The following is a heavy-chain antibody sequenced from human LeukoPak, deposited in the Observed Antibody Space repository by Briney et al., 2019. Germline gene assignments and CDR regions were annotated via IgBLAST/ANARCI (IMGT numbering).Heavy chain of an antibody. D-gene: IGHD4-11*01. J-gene: IGHJ4*02. Sequence: GGSLRLSCAASGFTFSSYEMNWVRRAPGKGLEWVSYISSSGSTIYYADSVKGRFTISRDNAKNSLYLQMNSLRAEDTAVYYCARDRTTVTTLDYWGQGTLVTVSS. CDR3: ARDRTTVTTLDY. CDR1: GFTFSSYE. V-gene: IGHV3-48*03. CDR2: ISSSGSTI.